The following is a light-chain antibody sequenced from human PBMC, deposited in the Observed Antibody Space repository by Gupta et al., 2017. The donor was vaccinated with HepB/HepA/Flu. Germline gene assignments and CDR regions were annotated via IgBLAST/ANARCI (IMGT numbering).Light chain of an antibody. Sequence: QSGLTQPASVSGSPGQSITISCTGSSGDVGGFNSVSWYQQYPVRAPKLLIYDVTNRPSGVSDRFSGSKSGNTASLTISGLQAEEDADYYCSSCRTVRTLVVFGGGTKVTVL. CDR1: SGDVGGFNS. V-gene: IGLV2-14*03. J-gene: IGLJ2*01. CDR3: SSCRTVRTLVV. CDR2: DVT.